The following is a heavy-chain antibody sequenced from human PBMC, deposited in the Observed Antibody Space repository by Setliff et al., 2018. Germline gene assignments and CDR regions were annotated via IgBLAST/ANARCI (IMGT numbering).Heavy chain of an antibody. V-gene: IGHV3-30*02. CDR3: AKELIEVLMTGLEF. CDR2: IRHDGNNK. D-gene: IGHD3-22*01. J-gene: IGHJ4*02. Sequence: GGSLRLSCAASGFSFSNHGMHWVRQAPGKGLGWVAFIRHDGNNKYYKDSVRGRFTISRDNSKNTVYLQMNSLRPEDTAVYFCAKELIEVLMTGLEFWGQGTMVTVS. CDR1: GFSFSNHG.